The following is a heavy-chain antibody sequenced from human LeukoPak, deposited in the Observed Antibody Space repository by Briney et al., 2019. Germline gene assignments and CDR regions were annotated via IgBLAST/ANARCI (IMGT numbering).Heavy chain of an antibody. J-gene: IGHJ4*02. V-gene: IGHV3-66*01. CDR1: GFSVSSNY. CDR2: IYSDGNT. CDR3: ARGGEHLIA. Sequence: GGSPRLSCAASGFSVSSNYLTWVRQAPGKGLEWVSVIYSDGNTFYTDSVKGRFSISRDTSKKTVYLQMKSLRAADTAVYYCARGGEHLIAWGQGALVTVSS. D-gene: IGHD2-21*01.